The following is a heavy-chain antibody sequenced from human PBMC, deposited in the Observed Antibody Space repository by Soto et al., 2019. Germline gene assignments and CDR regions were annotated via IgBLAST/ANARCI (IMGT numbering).Heavy chain of an antibody. CDR3: ARNPSHLSTSISCHAFDI. CDR1: GGSISSGAYY. Sequence: PSETLSLTCTFSGGSISSGAYYWNWIRQHPGKDLEWIGYSSYSASTYYNPSLQSRVTIAVDTSKNQFSLKLNSVTAADTAVYYCARNPSHLSTSISCHAFDIWGPGTMVT. D-gene: IGHD2-2*01. CDR2: SSYSAST. V-gene: IGHV4-31*03. J-gene: IGHJ3*02.